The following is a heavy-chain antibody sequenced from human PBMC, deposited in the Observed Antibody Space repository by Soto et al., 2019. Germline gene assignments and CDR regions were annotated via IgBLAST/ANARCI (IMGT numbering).Heavy chain of an antibody. V-gene: IGHV4-34*01. D-gene: IGHD5-18*01. CDR3: ARARLQLWSYYYYGMDV. CDR1: GGSFSGYY. Sequence: SETLSLTCAVYGGSFSGYYWSWIRQPPGKGLEWIGEINHSGSTNYNPSLRSRVTISVDTSKNQFSLKLSSVTAADTAVYYCARARLQLWSYYYYGMDVWGQGTTVTVSS. J-gene: IGHJ6*02. CDR2: INHSGST.